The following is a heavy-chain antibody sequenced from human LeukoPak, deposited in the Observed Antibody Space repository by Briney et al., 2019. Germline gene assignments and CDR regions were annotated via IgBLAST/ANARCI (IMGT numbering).Heavy chain of an antibody. J-gene: IGHJ3*02. CDR3: ARDDSSSWHDAFDI. Sequence: SETLSLTCTVSGGSISSYYWSWIRQPAGKGLEWIGRIYTSGSTNYNPSLKSRVTMSVDTSKNQFSLKLSSVTAADTAVYYCARDDSSSWHDAFDIWGQGTTVTVSS. CDR1: GGSISSYY. D-gene: IGHD6-13*01. CDR2: IYTSGST. V-gene: IGHV4-4*07.